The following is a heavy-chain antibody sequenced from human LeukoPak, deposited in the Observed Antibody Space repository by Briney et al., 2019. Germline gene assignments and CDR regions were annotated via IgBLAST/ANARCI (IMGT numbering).Heavy chain of an antibody. D-gene: IGHD6-13*01. CDR1: GGSISSGSYY. CDR3: ARETNYSSRPFDI. Sequence: PSETLSLTCTVSGGSISSGSYYWSWIRQPAGKGLEWIGRIYTSGSTNYNPSLKSRVTISVDTSKNQFSLKLSSVTAADTAVYYCARETNYSSRPFDIWGQGTMVTVSS. CDR2: IYTSGST. J-gene: IGHJ3*02. V-gene: IGHV4-61*02.